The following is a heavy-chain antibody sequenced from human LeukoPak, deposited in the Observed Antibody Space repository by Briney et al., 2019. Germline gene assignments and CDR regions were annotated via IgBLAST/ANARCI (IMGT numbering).Heavy chain of an antibody. J-gene: IGHJ6*03. CDR1: GSTFSRYG. V-gene: IGHV3-64*01. D-gene: IGHD3-3*01. CDR2: VSSNGGST. CDR3: ARGYDFWSGYYPRNYMDV. Sequence: PGGSLRLSCAASGSTFSRYGMYWVRQAPGKGLEYVSAVSSNGGSTYYANSVKGRFTISRDNSKNTLYLQMGSLRGEDMAVYYCARGYDFWSGYYPRNYMDVWGKGTTVTVSS.